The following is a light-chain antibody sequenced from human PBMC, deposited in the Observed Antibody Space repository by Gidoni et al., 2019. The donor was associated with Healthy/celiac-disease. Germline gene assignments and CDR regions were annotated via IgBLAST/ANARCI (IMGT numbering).Light chain of an antibody. CDR2: DYS. CDR1: NIGSKS. J-gene: IGLJ2*01. Sequence: SYVLTPPPSVSVAPGQTARIPCGGNNIGSKSGHWYQKKPGQAPVLVVYDYSDRPSGIPERCSGSNSGNTATLTISRVEAGDEADYYCQVWDSSSDHPGVVFGGGTKLTV. CDR3: QVWDSSSDHPGVV. V-gene: IGLV3-21*02.